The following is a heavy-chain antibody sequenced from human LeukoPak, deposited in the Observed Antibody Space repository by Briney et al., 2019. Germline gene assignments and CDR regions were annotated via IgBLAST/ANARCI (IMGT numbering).Heavy chain of an antibody. D-gene: IGHD2-15*01. CDR3: ARELLHFDY. CDR2: ISYDGSNK. V-gene: IGHV3-30*04. J-gene: IGHJ4*02. CDR1: GFTFSSYA. Sequence: GGSLRLSCAASGFTFSSYAMHWVRQAPGKGLEWVAVISYDGSNKYYADSVKSRFTISRDNSKNTLYLQMNSLRAEDTAVYYCARELLHFDYWGQGTLVTVSS.